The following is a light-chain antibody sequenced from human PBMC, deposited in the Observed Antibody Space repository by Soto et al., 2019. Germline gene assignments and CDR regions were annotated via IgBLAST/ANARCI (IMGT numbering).Light chain of an antibody. CDR3: QQYGSSSKT. J-gene: IGKJ1*01. V-gene: IGKV3-20*01. CDR2: GAS. CDR1: QSVSSSY. Sequence: DIVMTQSPAILSVSPGDRATLSCRAGQSVSSSYLAWYQQKPGQAPRLLIYGASSRATGIPDRFSGSGSGTDFTLTISSLQPDDFAAYYCQQYGSSSKTFGQGTKVDIK.